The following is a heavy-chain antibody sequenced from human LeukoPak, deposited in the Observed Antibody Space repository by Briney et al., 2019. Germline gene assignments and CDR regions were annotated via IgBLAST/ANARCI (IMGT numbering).Heavy chain of an antibody. CDR3: ARETAMLYYFDY. Sequence: GGSLRLSCAASGFTFSTYALSWVRQAPGKGLEWVSAISGSGGSTFYAHSVKGRFTISRDNAKNSLYLQMNSLRAEDTAVYYCARETAMLYYFDYWGQGTLVTVSS. J-gene: IGHJ4*02. V-gene: IGHV3-23*01. CDR1: GFTFSTYA. CDR2: ISGSGGST. D-gene: IGHD2-2*01.